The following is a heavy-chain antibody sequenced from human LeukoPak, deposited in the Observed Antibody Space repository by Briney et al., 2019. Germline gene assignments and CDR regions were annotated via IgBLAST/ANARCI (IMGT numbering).Heavy chain of an antibody. D-gene: IGHD3-10*01. CDR3: VRGMDGEHGSGTFFDL. J-gene: IGHJ4*02. Sequence: GGSLRLSCAASNFVFSDYYMSWVRQAPGKGLEWVAYISSSGDSIYYGDSVKGRFFISRDNAENSLYLQMNSLRAEDTAVYYCVRGMDGEHGSGTFFDLWGQGNMVTVSS. CDR2: ISSSGDSI. CDR1: NFVFSDYY. V-gene: IGHV3-11*01.